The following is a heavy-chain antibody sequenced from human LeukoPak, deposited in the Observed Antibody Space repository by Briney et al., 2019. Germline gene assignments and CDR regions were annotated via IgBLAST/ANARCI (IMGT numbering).Heavy chain of an antibody. V-gene: IGHV3-66*01. CDR3: ARGDSDS. Sequence: GGSLRLSCAASGFTVSSNYMSWVRQAPGKGLEWVSVIYSGGSTYYADSVKGRFTISRDNAKNSLYLQMNSLRVEDTAAYYCARGDSDSWGQGTLVTVSS. CDR2: IYSGGST. J-gene: IGHJ4*02. CDR1: GFTVSSNY. D-gene: IGHD5-24*01.